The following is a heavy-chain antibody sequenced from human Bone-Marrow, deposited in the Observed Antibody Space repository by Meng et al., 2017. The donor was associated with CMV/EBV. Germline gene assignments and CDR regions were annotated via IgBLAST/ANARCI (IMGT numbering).Heavy chain of an antibody. V-gene: IGHV1-18*01. CDR3: AREIQDIVVVVAAPLGY. CDR1: GYTFTSYG. Sequence: ASVKVSCKASGYTFTSYGISWVRQAPGQGLEWMGWISAYNGNTNYAQKLQGRVTMTTDTSTSTAYMELRSLRSDDTAVYYCAREIQDIVVVVAAPLGYWGQGTRVTCSS. D-gene: IGHD2-15*01. J-gene: IGHJ4*02. CDR2: ISAYNGNT.